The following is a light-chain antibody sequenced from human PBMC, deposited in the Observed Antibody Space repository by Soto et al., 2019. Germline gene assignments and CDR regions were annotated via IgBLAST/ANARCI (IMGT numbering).Light chain of an antibody. CDR1: QSISSY. CDR3: QQSYIIPRT. CDR2: AAS. V-gene: IGKV1-39*01. Sequence: DIQMTQTPTSLSASVGDRITITCRASQSISSYLNWYQQKPGKAPKLLIYAASILQSGVPSRISGSESGTDFIFTISSLQPEDFATYYCQQSYIIPRTFGGGTKVEIK. J-gene: IGKJ4*01.